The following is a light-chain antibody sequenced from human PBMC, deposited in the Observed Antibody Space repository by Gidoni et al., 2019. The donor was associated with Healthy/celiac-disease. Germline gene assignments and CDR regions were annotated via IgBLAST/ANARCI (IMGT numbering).Light chain of an antibody. V-gene: IGKV1-13*02. CDR1: QGISSA. CDR2: DAS. J-gene: IGKJ4*01. CDR3: QQFSSYPLT. Sequence: AIQLTQSPSPLSASVGDRVTITCRASQGISSALAWYQHKPGKAPKLLIYDASTLESGVPSRFSGSGSGADFTLTISSLQPEDFATFYCQQFSSYPLTFGGGTKVEIK.